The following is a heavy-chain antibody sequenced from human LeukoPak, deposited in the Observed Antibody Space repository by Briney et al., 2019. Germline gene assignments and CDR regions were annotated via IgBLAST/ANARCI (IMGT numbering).Heavy chain of an antibody. CDR3: ANFLPVVTATVDY. V-gene: IGHV3-30*18. D-gene: IGHD2-21*02. J-gene: IGHJ4*02. CDR1: GFTFSSYG. CDR2: ISYDGSNK. Sequence: GGSLRLSCAASGFTFSSYGMHWVRQAPGKGLEWVAVISYDGSNKYYADSVKGRFTISRDNSKNTLYLQMNSLRAEDTAVYYCANFLPVVTATVDYWGQGTLVTVSS.